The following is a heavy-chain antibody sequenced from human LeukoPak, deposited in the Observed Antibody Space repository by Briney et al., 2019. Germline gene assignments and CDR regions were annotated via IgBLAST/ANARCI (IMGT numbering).Heavy chain of an antibody. CDR2: ISGSGGCT. J-gene: IGHJ4*02. CDR3: AKEHYDYVWGSYRFGSFDY. V-gene: IGHV3-23*01. CDR1: GFTFSSYA. D-gene: IGHD3-16*02. Sequence: GGSLRLSCAASGFTFSSYAMSWVRQAPGKGLEWVSAISGSGGCTYYADSVKGRFTISRDNSKNTLYLQMNSLRAEDTAVYYCAKEHYDYVWGSYRFGSFDYWGQGTLVTVSS.